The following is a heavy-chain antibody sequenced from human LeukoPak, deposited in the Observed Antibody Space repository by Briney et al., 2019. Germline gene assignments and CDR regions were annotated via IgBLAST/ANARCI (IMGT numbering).Heavy chain of an antibody. D-gene: IGHD5-24*01. CDR3: TRGAPVGSSREFDY. V-gene: IGHV6-1*01. J-gene: IGHJ4*02. CDR2: TYYRSKWYN. CDR1: GDSVSSNSAA. Sequence: SQTLSLTCDISGDSVSSNSAAWNWIRQSPLRGLEWLGRTYYRSKWYNDYAVSVKSRITINPDTSKNQFSLQLNSVTPADTAVYYCTRGAPVGSSREFDYWGQGTLVTVSS.